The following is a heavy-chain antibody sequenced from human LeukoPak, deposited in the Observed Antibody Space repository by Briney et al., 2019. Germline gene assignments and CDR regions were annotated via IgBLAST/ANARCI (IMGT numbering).Heavy chain of an antibody. CDR2: ISSSGSTI. Sequence: KSGGSLRLSCAASGFTFSDYYMSWIRQAPGKGLEWVSYISSSGSTIYYADSVKGRFTISRDNAKNSLYLQMNSLRAEDTAVYYCARGQEYSSSFTISVYFDYWGQGTLVTVSS. D-gene: IGHD6-6*01. CDR1: GFTFSDYY. V-gene: IGHV3-11*01. J-gene: IGHJ4*02. CDR3: ARGQEYSSSFTISVYFDY.